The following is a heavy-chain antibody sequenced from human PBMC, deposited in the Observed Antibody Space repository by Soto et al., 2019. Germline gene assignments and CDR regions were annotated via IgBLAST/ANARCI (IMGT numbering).Heavy chain of an antibody. D-gene: IGHD5-18*01. Sequence: SGGSLRLSCAASGFTFRSYAMSWVRQAPGKGLEWVSAISGSGGSTYYADSVKGRFTISRDNSKNTLYLQMNSLRAEDTAVYYCAKDRDTAMVEDNWFDPWGQGTQVTVSS. CDR3: AKDRDTAMVEDNWFDP. CDR1: GFTFRSYA. J-gene: IGHJ5*02. CDR2: ISGSGGST. V-gene: IGHV3-23*01.